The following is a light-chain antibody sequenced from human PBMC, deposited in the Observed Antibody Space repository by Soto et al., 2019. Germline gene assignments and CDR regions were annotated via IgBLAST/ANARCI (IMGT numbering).Light chain of an antibody. CDR3: KKYNSYDWK. Sequence: DIQMPPSPSTLSASVVYIVPITCLASQSISSWLAWYQQKPGKAPKIMIYKASSLESGVQSRFSGSGSGTEFTLTIRSMQPDDFATYYCKKYNSYDWKCGNGNKVAIK. CDR1: QSISSW. J-gene: IGKJ1*01. V-gene: IGKV1-5*03. CDR2: KAS.